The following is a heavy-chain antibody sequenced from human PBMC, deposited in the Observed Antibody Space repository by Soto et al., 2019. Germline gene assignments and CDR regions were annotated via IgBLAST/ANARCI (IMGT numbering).Heavy chain of an antibody. CDR3: ALTPPIEVAGTDF. CDR2: IDDGPKV. Sequence: PSETLSLTCTVSGCSIGGSTYHRRWIREPRWKWLGWLGSIDDGPKVYQSPSLTGRVTLFVDTSKNQFSLNLKSGTATDRAVYYCALTPPIEVAGTDFWGQGTLVTVS. CDR1: GCSIGGSTYH. V-gene: IGHV4-39*01. J-gene: IGHJ4*02. D-gene: IGHD6-19*01.